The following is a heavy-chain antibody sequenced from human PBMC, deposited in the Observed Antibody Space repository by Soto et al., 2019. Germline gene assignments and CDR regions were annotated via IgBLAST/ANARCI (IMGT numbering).Heavy chain of an antibody. V-gene: IGHV3-13*01. CDR2: IGTAGDT. J-gene: IGHJ3*02. CDR3: ARIDYVGAFDI. CDR1: GFSFSSYD. D-gene: IGHD4-17*01. Sequence: GSLRLSCASSGFSFSSYDMHWVRQATGKGLEWVSAIGTAGDTYYPGSVKGRFTISRENAKNSLYLQMNSLRAGDAAVYYCARIDYVGAFDIWGQGTMVTVSS.